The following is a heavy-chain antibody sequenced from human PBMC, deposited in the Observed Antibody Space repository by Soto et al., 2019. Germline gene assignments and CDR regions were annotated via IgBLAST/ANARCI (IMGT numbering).Heavy chain of an antibody. V-gene: IGHV3-30*18. CDR2: ISYDGSNK. CDR1: GFTFSSYG. Sequence: GGSLRLSCAASGFTFSSYGMHWVRQAPGKGLEWVAVISYDGSNKYYADSVKGRFTISRDNSKKTMYLQMNSLRAEDTAVYYCAKTTDGWFSAFEIWGQGTMVTVSS. CDR3: AKTTDGWFSAFEI. J-gene: IGHJ3*02. D-gene: IGHD6-19*01.